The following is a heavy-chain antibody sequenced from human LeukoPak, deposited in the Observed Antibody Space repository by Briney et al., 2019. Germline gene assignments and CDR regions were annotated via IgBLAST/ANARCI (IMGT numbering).Heavy chain of an antibody. CDR3: AREFIDAFDI. Sequence: GGSLRLSCAASGFTFSDHYMSWLRQAPGKGLEWVSYISNSGPTIYYADSVKGRFAISRDNAKNSLYLQMNSLRAEDTAVYYCAREFIDAFDIWGQGTMVTVSS. CDR2: ISNSGPTI. V-gene: IGHV3-11*04. CDR1: GFTFSDHY. J-gene: IGHJ3*02.